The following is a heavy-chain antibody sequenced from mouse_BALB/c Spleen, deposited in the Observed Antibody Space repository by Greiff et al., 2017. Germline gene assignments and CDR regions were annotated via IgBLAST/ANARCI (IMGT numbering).Heavy chain of an antibody. Sequence: LQQPGAELVKPGASVKMSCKASGYTFTSYNMHWVKQTPGQGLEWIGAIYPGNGDTSYNQKFKGKATLTADKSSSTAYMQLSSLTSEDSAVYYCARSIHYYGSRGIAYWGQGTLVTVSA. CDR3: ARSIHYYGSRGIAY. CDR1: GYTFTSYN. D-gene: IGHD1-1*01. CDR2: IYPGNGDT. V-gene: IGHV1-12*01. J-gene: IGHJ3*01.